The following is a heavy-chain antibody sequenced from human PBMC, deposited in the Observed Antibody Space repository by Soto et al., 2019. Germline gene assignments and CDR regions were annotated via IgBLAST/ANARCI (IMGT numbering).Heavy chain of an antibody. J-gene: IGHJ4*02. CDR1: GFTVSSNY. CDR2: IYSGGST. Sequence: GGSLRLSCAASGFTVSSNYMSWVRQAPGKGLEWVSVIYSGGSTYYADSVKGRFTISRDNSKNTLYLQMNSLRAEDTAVYYCARLYDSSGYEYYFDYWGKGTLVTVSS. V-gene: IGHV3-53*01. CDR3: ARLYDSSGYEYYFDY. D-gene: IGHD3-22*01.